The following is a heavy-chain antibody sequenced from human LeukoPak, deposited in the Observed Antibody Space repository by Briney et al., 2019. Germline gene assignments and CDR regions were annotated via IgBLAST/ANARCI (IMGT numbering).Heavy chain of an antibody. CDR1: GYTLTELS. D-gene: IGHD3-10*01. V-gene: IGHV1-24*01. Sequence: GASVKVSCKVSGYTLTELSMHWVRQAPGKGLEWMGGFDPEDGETIYAQKFQGRVTMTEDTSTDTAYMELSSLRSEDTAVYYCAVITMVRGVIRNWFDPWGQGTLVTVSS. CDR3: AVITMVRGVIRNWFDP. CDR2: FDPEDGET. J-gene: IGHJ5*02.